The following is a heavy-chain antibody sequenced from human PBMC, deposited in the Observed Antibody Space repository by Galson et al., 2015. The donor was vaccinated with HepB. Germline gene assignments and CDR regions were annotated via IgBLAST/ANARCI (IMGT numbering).Heavy chain of an antibody. CDR3: ARDRFLGYSNDY. J-gene: IGHJ4*02. V-gene: IGHV3-11*05. Sequence: LRLSCAASGFIFSDYYMSWIRQTPGKGLEWVSYISSRSNYINYADSVKGRFTISRDNAKNSLYLQMNSLRAEDTAVYYCARDRFLGYSNDYWGQGTLVTVSS. CDR2: ISSRSNYI. D-gene: IGHD4-11*01. CDR1: GFIFSDYY.